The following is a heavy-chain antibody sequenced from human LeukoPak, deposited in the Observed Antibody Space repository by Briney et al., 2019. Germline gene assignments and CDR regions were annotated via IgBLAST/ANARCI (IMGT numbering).Heavy chain of an antibody. CDR3: ARDRHYYGSGSYYNLGY. J-gene: IGHJ4*02. Sequence: PAGSLRLSCAASGFTFSSYWMSWVRQPPGKGLEWVANIKLDGSEKYYVDSVKGRFTISRDNAKNSLYLQMNSLRAEDTAVYYCARDRHYYGSGSYYNLGYWGQGTLVTVSS. V-gene: IGHV3-7*04. CDR1: GFTFSSYW. D-gene: IGHD3-10*01. CDR2: IKLDGSEK.